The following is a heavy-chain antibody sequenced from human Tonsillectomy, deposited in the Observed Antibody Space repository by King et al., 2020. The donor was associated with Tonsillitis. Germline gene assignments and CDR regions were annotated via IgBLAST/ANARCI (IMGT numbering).Heavy chain of an antibody. Sequence: VQLVESGGGLVQPGGSLRLSCAASGFTFSNYAMIWGRQAPGKGLEWVSTISCSGVNSYYVDSVKGRFTISRDHSKNTLFLQMNSLRAEDPAVYYCAKALLYGDYGDGFDIWGQGTMVTVSS. CDR1: GFTFSNYA. CDR2: ISCSGVNS. D-gene: IGHD4-17*01. J-gene: IGHJ3*02. V-gene: IGHV3-23*04. CDR3: AKALLYGDYGDGFDI.